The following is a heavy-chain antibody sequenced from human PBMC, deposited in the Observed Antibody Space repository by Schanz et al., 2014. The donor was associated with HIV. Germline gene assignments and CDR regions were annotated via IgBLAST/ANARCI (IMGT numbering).Heavy chain of an antibody. Sequence: QVRLVESGGGVVQPGRSLRLSCAASGFTFSNYGMHWVRQAPGKGLEWVAVIWFDGTNKFYADSVKGRFTISRDNSKNTLYLQMNSLRADDTAVYYCAKIISGSPYYYYGLDVWGLGTTVTVSS. CDR3: AKIISGSPYYYYGLDV. CDR2: IWFDGTNK. J-gene: IGHJ6*02. V-gene: IGHV3-33*06. D-gene: IGHD1-26*01. CDR1: GFTFSNYG.